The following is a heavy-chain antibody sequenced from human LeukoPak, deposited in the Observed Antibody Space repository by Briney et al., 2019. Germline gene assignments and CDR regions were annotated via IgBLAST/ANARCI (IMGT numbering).Heavy chain of an antibody. V-gene: IGHV3-74*01. Sequence: GGSLRLSWQASRFTFSTSWMHWFRQAPGKGLVWVSRINAGGTSTTYADSVKGRFTISRDNAKKMLYLQMNSLRGEDTAVYYCAGWDYYYMDVWGKGTTVTVSS. J-gene: IGHJ6*03. CDR1: RFTFSTSW. CDR3: AGWDYYYMDV. CDR2: INAGGTST. D-gene: IGHD6-19*01.